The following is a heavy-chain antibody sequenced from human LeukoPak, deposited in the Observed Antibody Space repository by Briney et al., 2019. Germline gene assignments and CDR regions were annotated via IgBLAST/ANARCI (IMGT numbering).Heavy chain of an antibody. V-gene: IGHV3-30*03. CDR2: ITYDGYYK. CDR3: ARDLSPVVRASPMGY. D-gene: IGHD3-10*01. Sequence: GGSLRLSCAASGFTYTTYGMHWVRQAPGKGLEWVALITYDGYYKYYSDSVKGRFTISSDTSKNTLYLQMNSLRAEDTAVYYCARDLSPVVRASPMGYWGQGTPVTVSS. CDR1: GFTYTTYG. J-gene: IGHJ4*02.